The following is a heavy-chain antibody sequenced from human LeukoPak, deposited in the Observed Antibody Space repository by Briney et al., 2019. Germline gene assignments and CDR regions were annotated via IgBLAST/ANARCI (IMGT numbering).Heavy chain of an antibody. CDR3: ARERLTYYYDSSGYYSRPDAFDI. J-gene: IGHJ3*02. CDR1: GFTFSSYS. Sequence: GGSLRLSCAASGFTFSSYSMNWVRQAPGKGLEWVSSISSSSSYIYYADSVKGRFTISRDNAKNSLYLQMNSLRAEDTAVYYCARERLTYYYDSSGYYSRPDAFDIWGQGTMVTVSS. D-gene: IGHD3-22*01. V-gene: IGHV3-21*01. CDR2: ISSSSSYI.